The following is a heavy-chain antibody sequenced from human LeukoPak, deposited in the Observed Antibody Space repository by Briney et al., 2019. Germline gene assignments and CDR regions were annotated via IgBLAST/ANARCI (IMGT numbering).Heavy chain of an antibody. CDR2: ISSSGSTI. J-gene: IGHJ3*02. D-gene: IGHD5-24*01. CDR1: GFTFSSYE. CDR3: ARDGEMATIRWAFDI. V-gene: IGHV3-48*03. Sequence: PGGSLRLSCAASGFTFSSYEMNWVRQAPGKGREGVSYISSSGSTIYYADSVKGRFTISRDNAKNSLYLQMNSLRAEDTAVYYCARDGEMATIRWAFDIWGQGTMVTVSS.